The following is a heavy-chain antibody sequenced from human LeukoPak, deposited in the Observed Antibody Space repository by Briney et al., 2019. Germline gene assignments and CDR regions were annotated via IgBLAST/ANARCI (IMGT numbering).Heavy chain of an antibody. CDR2: ISSSSSHI. CDR3: ASIEGGS. D-gene: IGHD1-26*01. Sequence: GGSLRLSCAASGSTFSSYSMNWVRQAPGKGLECVSSISSSSSHIYYADSVKGRFTISRDNAKKSLYLQMNSLRVEDTAVYYCASIEGGSWGQGTLVTVSS. J-gene: IGHJ4*02. CDR1: GSTFSSYS. V-gene: IGHV3-21*01.